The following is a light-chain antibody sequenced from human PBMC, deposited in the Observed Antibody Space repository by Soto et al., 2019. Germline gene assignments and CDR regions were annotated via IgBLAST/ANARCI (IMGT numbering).Light chain of an antibody. CDR1: SSDVGAYNR. V-gene: IGLV2-18*01. Sequence: QSALTQPPSVSASPGQSVTIPCTATSSDVGAYNRVSWYQQYPGTPPKLMISEVNNRPSGVPDRFSGSKSANTASLTISGLQAEDEADYYCSLYTSSSTVTFGGWTKLTVL. CDR3: SLYTSSSTVT. J-gene: IGLJ2*01. CDR2: EVN.